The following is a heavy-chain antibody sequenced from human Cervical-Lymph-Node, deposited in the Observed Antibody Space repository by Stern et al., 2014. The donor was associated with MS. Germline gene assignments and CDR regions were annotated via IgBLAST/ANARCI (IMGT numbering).Heavy chain of an antibody. V-gene: IGHV1-69*06. CDR2: TIPIFYTA. CDR1: GGSFNGDT. Sequence: VKLVESGAEVKEPAYSVKVSCKASGGSFNGDTISWVRQAPGQRHEWMGGTIPIFYTANYEQKFQGRVTITADKSSNTVYMELSSLRSEDTAVYYCARGETPTPSYGMDVWGQGTTVTV. CDR3: ARGETPTPSYGMDV. J-gene: IGHJ6*02. D-gene: IGHD4-23*01.